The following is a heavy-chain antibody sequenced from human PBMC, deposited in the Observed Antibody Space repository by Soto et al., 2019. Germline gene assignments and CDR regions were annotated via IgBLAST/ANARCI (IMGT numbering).Heavy chain of an antibody. CDR3: ARPYPYSSGRLAAEDYYYMDV. CDR2: ISAYNGNT. D-gene: IGHD6-25*01. V-gene: IGHV1-18*01. J-gene: IGHJ6*03. CDR1: GYTFTSYG. Sequence: GASVKVSCKASGYTFTSYGISWVRQAPGQGLEWMGWISAYNGNTNYAQKLQGRVTMTTDTSTSTAYMELRSLRSDDTAVYYCARPYPYSSGRLAAEDYYYMDVWGKGTTVTVSS.